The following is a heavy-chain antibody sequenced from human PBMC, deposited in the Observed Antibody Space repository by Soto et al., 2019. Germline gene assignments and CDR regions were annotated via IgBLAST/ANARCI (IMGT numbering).Heavy chain of an antibody. Sequence: PSETLSLTCAVYGGSFSGYYWSWIRQPPGKGLEWIGEINHSGSTNYNPSLKSRVTISVDTSKNQFSLKLSSVTAADTAVYYCARSPGPYCSSTSCYSPSGIERINGTRRRYSFNYWGQGTLVTISS. J-gene: IGHJ4*02. CDR3: ARSPGPYCSSTSCYSPSGIERINGTRRRYSFNY. V-gene: IGHV4-34*01. D-gene: IGHD2-2*02. CDR1: GGSFSGYY. CDR2: INHSGST.